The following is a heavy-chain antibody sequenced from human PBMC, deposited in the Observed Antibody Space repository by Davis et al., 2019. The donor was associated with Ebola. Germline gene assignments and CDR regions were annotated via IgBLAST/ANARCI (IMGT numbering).Heavy chain of an antibody. CDR1: GYTFTSYD. CDR3: ARDVRGITGPSEY. D-gene: IGHD1-1*01. CDR2: ISTYNGNT. J-gene: IGHJ4*02. V-gene: IGHV1-18*01. Sequence: ASVKVSCKASGYTFTSYDISWVRQAPGQGLEWMGWISTYNGNTNYAQKVQGRITMTTDTSTNTAYMELRSLRSDDTARYYCARDVRGITGPSEYWGQGTLVTVST.